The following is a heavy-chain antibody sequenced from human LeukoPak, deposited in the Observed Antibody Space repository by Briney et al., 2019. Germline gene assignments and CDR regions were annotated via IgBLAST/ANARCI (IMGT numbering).Heavy chain of an antibody. CDR2: ISSSSSYI. CDR1: GFTFSSYS. D-gene: IGHD1-26*01. J-gene: IGHJ4*02. Sequence: GGSLRLSCAASGFTFSSYSMNWVRQAPGKGLEWVSSISSSSSYIYYADSVKGRFTISRDNAKDTLYLHMNSLTAEDTAVYYCARGAKWAYYFDYWGQGTLVTVSS. CDR3: ARGAKWAYYFDY. V-gene: IGHV3-21*01.